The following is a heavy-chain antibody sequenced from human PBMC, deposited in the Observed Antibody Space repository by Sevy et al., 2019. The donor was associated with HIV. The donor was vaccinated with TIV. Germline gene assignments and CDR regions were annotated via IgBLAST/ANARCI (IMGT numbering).Heavy chain of an antibody. Sequence: ASVKVSCKVSGYTLTQLSMNWVRQAPGKGLEGMGSFDPEDGETIYAQKFQGRVTMTEDRSTDKAYMDLGSLRSEDTAVYYSATTKDYYESSGYPFDYWGQGTLVTVSS. J-gene: IGHJ4*02. CDR2: FDPEDGET. CDR1: GYTLTQLS. V-gene: IGHV1-24*01. CDR3: ATTKDYYESSGYPFDY. D-gene: IGHD3-22*01.